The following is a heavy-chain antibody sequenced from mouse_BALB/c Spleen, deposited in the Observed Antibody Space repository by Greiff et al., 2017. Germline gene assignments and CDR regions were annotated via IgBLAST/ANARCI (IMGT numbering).Heavy chain of an antibody. D-gene: IGHD2-1*01. CDR2: IWSGGST. V-gene: IGHV2-2*02. J-gene: IGHJ4*01. Sequence: VKLVESGPGLVAPSQSLSITCTVSGFSLTSYGVHWVRQSPGKGLEWLGVIWSGGSTDYNAAFISRLSISKDNSKSQVFFKMNSLQANDTAIYYCARNDGNYVGAMDYWGQGTSVTVSS. CDR3: ARNDGNYVGAMDY. CDR1: GFSLTSYG.